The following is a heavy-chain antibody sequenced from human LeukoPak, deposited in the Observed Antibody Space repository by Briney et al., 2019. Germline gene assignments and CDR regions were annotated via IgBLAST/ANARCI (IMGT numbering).Heavy chain of an antibody. D-gene: IGHD6-25*01. Sequence: SETLSLTCTVSGGSISSYYWSWIRQPPGKGLEWIGYIYYSGSTNYNPSLKSRVTISVDTSENQFSLKLSSVTAADTAVYYCARYVGYNIDYWGQGTLVTVSS. CDR1: GGSISSYY. V-gene: IGHV4-59*01. J-gene: IGHJ4*02. CDR2: IYYSGST. CDR3: ARYVGYNIDY.